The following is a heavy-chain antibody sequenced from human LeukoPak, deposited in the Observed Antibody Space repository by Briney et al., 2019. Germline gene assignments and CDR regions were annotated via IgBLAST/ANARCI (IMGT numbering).Heavy chain of an antibody. D-gene: IGHD3-10*01. Sequence: ASVNVSCKASGYSFVSYGINWVRQATGQGLEWMGWMNPNSGNTGYAQKFQGRVTMTGNTSISTAYMQLSSLRSEDTAVYYCARGPTWRGGPYYFDYWGQGTLVTVSS. CDR2: MNPNSGNT. CDR3: ARGPTWRGGPYYFDY. CDR1: GYSFVSYG. J-gene: IGHJ4*02. V-gene: IGHV1-8*02.